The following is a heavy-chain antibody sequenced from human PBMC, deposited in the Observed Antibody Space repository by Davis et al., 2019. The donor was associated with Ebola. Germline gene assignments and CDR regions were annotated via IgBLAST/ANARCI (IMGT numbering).Heavy chain of an antibody. Sequence: GESLKISCAASGFTFSSYSMNWVRQAPGKGLEWVSSISSSSYIYYADSVKGRFTISRDNAKNSLYLQMNSLRAEDTAVYYCARVGGYSSGWSDYWGQGTLVTVSS. V-gene: IGHV3-21*01. CDR2: ISSSSYI. J-gene: IGHJ4*02. CDR1: GFTFSSYS. CDR3: ARVGGYSSGWSDY. D-gene: IGHD6-19*01.